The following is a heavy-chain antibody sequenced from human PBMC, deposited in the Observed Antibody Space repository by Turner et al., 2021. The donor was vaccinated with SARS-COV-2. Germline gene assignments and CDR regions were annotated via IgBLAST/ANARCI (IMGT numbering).Heavy chain of an antibody. V-gene: IGHV4-30-2*01. J-gene: IGHJ4*02. CDR2: IYHSGGT. D-gene: IGHD2-21*01. Sequence: QLQLQESGSGLVKPSQTLSLTCAVSGGTISSGGYSWSWIRQPPGKGLEWLVYIYHSGGTYYNPSLESRVTISVDRSKNQLSLKLTSVTAADTAVYYCARWGSINSGVDYWVQGTLVTVSS. CDR1: GGTISSGGYS. CDR3: ARWGSINSGVDY.